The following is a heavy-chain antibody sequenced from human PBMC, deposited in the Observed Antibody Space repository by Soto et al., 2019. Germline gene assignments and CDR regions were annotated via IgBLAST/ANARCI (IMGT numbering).Heavy chain of an antibody. CDR1: GWSFSGYY. J-gene: IGHJ6*03. V-gene: IGHV4-34*01. CDR3: ARVFGLSPPYYYYMDV. Sequence: SETLSLTCAVYGWSFSGYYWSWIRQPPGKGLEWIGEINHSGSTNYNPSLKSRVTISVDTSKNQFSLKLSSVTAADTAVYYCARVFGLSPPYYYYMDVWGKGTTVTVSS. CDR2: INHSGST. D-gene: IGHD3-10*01.